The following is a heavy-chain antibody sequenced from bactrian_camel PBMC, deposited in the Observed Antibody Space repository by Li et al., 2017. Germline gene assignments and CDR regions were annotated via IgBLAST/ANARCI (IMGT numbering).Heavy chain of an antibody. J-gene: IGHJ6*01. V-gene: IGHV3S53*01. CDR3: AADSDRPCRAGVRGY. Sequence: QVQLVESGGGTAQPGRSLRLSCAASGNTYSLNCLGWFRQTPGKERDQVAVFIYSFGRTTRYADSVKGRFTISQDATNTVHLQMNSLKPEDTAMYFCAADSDRPCRAGVRGYWGQGTQVTVS. CDR2: YSFGRTT. CDR1: GNTYSLNC.